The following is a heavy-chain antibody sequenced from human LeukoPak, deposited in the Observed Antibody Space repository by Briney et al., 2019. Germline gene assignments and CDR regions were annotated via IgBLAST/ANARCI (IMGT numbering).Heavy chain of an antibody. CDR3: AKGSDFYYGSGSYPIYYFDY. V-gene: IGHV3-23*01. CDR2: ISGSGGST. Sequence: GGSLRLSCAASGFTFSSYAMSWVRQAPGKGLEWVSAISGSGGSTYYADSVKGRFTISRDNSKNTLYLQMNSLRAEDTAVYYCAKGSDFYYGSGSYPIYYFDYWGQGTLVTVSS. J-gene: IGHJ4*02. CDR1: GFTFSSYA. D-gene: IGHD3-10*01.